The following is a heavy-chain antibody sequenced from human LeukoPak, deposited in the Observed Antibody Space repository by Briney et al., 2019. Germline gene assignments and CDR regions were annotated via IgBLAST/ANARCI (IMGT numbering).Heavy chain of an antibody. V-gene: IGHV3-23*01. D-gene: IGHD3-16*02. CDR3: AKVGGGYPNNYYMDV. CDR1: GFTFSSYA. Sequence: GSLRLSCAASGFTFSSYAMSWVRQAPGKGLEWVSAISGSGGSTYYADSVKGRFTISRDNSKNTLYLQMNSLRAEDTAVYYCAKVGGGYPNNYYMDVWGKGTTVTVSS. CDR2: ISGSGGST. J-gene: IGHJ6*03.